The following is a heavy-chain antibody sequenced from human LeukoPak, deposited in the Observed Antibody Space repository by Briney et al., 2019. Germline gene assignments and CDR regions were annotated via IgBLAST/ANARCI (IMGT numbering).Heavy chain of an antibody. CDR1: GFTFSNYA. CDR3: AKDLRNGDAYGFLDS. D-gene: IGHD2-21*02. V-gene: IGHV3-23*01. Sequence: PGGSLRLSCAASGFTFSNYAMSWVRQAPGKGLEWVSGITNSGGGTFYADSVKGRFTISRDNSKNTLYLQMNNLRVEDTAIYYCAKDLRNGDAYGFLDSWGQGTLVTVSS. J-gene: IGHJ4*02. CDR2: ITNSGGGT.